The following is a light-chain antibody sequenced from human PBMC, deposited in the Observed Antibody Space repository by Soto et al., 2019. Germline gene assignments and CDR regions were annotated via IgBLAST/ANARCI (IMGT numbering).Light chain of an antibody. CDR2: SAS. V-gene: IGKV1-27*01. Sequence: DSQMTQSPSSLSASVGDRVTITCRASQDISAYLAWDQQKPGKVPKLLIYSASTLQSGVPSRFSGSGSGTDFTLTISSLQPEDVATYYWQKYNTAPLTFGQGTRLEIK. CDR3: QKYNTAPLT. J-gene: IGKJ5*01. CDR1: QDISAY.